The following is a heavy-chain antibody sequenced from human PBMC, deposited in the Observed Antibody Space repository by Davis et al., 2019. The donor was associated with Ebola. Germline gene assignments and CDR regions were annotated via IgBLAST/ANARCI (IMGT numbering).Heavy chain of an antibody. J-gene: IGHJ6*02. CDR2: INPSVGST. Sequence: ASVKVSCKASGYTFTSYYMHWVRQAPGQGLECMGIINPSVGSTSYAQKFQGRVTMTRDTSTSTVYMELSSLRSEDTAVYYCARDPSPSGWASHVYYGMDVWGQGTTVTVSS. CDR3: ARDPSPSGWASHVYYGMDV. V-gene: IGHV1-46*01. D-gene: IGHD6-19*01. CDR1: GYTFTSYY.